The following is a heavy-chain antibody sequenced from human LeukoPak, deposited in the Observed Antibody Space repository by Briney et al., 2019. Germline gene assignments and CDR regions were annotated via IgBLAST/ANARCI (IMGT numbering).Heavy chain of an antibody. D-gene: IGHD6-19*01. J-gene: IGHJ4*02. CDR1: GYTFSDDY. Sequence: ASVKVSCKASGYTFSDDYIHWVRQAPGQGLEWMGWINPNSGGTNYAQKFQGSVTMTRDTSISTAYMELSGLRSDDTAVYYCARDDDVGSGCHWGQGTLVTVSS. CDR2: INPNSGGT. CDR3: ARDDDVGSGCH. V-gene: IGHV1-2*02.